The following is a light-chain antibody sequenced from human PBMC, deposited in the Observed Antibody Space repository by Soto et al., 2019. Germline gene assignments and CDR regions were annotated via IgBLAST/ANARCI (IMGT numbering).Light chain of an antibody. CDR2: KAS. V-gene: IGKV1-5*03. CDR3: QQYNSYSWT. CDR1: QSISSW. J-gene: IGKJ1*01. Sequence: DIQMTQSPSTLSASVGDRVTITCRASQSISSWLAWYQQKPGKAPKLLIYKASSLESGVPSRFSGSGSGTGFTLTICSLQPDDFATYFCQQYNSYSWTFGQGTKVEIK.